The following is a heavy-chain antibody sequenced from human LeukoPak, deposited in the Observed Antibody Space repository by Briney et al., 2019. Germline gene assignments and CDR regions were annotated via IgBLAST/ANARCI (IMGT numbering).Heavy chain of an antibody. Sequence: SETLSLTCTVSGGSISSSSYYWGWIRQPPGKGLEWIGSIYYSGSTYYNPSLKSRVTISVDTSKNQFSLKLSSVTAADTAVYYCARGLECQYWGQETLVTVSS. CDR3: ARGLECQY. CDR1: GGSISSSSYY. CDR2: IYYSGST. J-gene: IGHJ4*02. D-gene: IGHD3-22*01. V-gene: IGHV4-39*07.